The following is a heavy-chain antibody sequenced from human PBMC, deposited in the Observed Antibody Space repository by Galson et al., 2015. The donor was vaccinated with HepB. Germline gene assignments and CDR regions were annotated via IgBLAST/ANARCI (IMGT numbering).Heavy chain of an antibody. CDR1: GFSLSTSGVG. J-gene: IGHJ5*02. V-gene: IGHV2-5*02. D-gene: IGHD2-15*01. CDR2: IYWDDDK. Sequence: PALVKPTQTLTLTCTFSGFSLSTSGVGVGWIRQPPGKALEWLALIYWDDDKRYSPSLKSRLTITKDTSKNQVVLTMTNMDPVDTATYYCAHRLLTYCSGGSCYRYNWFDPWGQGTLVTVSS. CDR3: AHRLLTYCSGGSCYRYNWFDP.